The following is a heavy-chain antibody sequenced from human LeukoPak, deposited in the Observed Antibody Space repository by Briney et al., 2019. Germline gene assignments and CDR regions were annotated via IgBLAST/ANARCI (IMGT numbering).Heavy chain of an antibody. CDR1: GFTFSSYC. D-gene: IGHD1-1*01. CDR2: IGYDGSKK. V-gene: IGHV3-30*02. CDR3: ARDLGGIHYIAS. J-gene: IGHJ4*02. Sequence: PGGSLRLSCAASGFTFSSYCMHWVRQAPGEGLEWVAYIGYDGSKKYYSDSVKGRFTISRDNSKNTVHLQMNSLRAADPALYFCARDLGGIHYIASWGQGTLVTVS.